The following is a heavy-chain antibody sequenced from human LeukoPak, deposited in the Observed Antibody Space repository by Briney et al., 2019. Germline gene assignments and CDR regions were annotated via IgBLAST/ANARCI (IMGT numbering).Heavy chain of an antibody. J-gene: IGHJ4*02. CDR2: ISYDGSNK. CDR3: ARFSYNWGNDY. V-gene: IGHV3-33*05. Sequence: GGSLRLSCAASGFTFSSYGMHWVRQAPGKGLEWVAVISYDGSNKYYADSVKGRFTISRDNSKNSLYLQMNSLRAEDTAVYYCARFSYNWGNDYWGQGTLVTVSS. CDR1: GFTFSSYG. D-gene: IGHD1-1*01.